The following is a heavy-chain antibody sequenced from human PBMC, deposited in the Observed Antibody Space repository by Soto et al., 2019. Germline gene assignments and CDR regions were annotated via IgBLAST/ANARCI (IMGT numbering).Heavy chain of an antibody. D-gene: IGHD6-13*01. CDR3: ARPIAAAGTNAFDY. V-gene: IGHV3-30-3*01. J-gene: IGHJ4*02. CDR2: ISYDGSNK. Sequence: LRLSCAASGFTFSSYAMHWVRQAPGKGLEWVAVISYDGSNKYYADSVKGRFTISRDNSKNTLYLQMNSLRAEDTAVYYCARPIAAAGTNAFDYWGQGTLVTVSS. CDR1: GFTFSSYA.